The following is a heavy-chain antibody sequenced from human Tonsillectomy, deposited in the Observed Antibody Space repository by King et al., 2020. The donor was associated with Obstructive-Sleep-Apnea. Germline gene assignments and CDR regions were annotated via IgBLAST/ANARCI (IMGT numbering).Heavy chain of an antibody. Sequence: QLVQSGAEVKKPGASVKVSCKASGYTFTTYGISWVRQAPGQGLEWMGWISGYNGYTNNAQKFQGRVTMTTDTSASTAYMELRSLRSDDTAVYYCASGGPKGVYYGMGVWGQGTTVTVSS. V-gene: IGHV1-18*04. J-gene: IGHJ6*02. CDR3: ASGGPKGVYYGMGV. D-gene: IGHD2-15*01. CDR2: ISGYNGYT. CDR1: GYTFTTYG.